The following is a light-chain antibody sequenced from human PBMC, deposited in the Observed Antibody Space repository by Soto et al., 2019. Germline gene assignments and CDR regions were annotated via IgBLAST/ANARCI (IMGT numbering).Light chain of an antibody. Sequence: EIVLTQSPGTLSLSPGERATLSCRASQSVSSRDLAWYQQKPCQAPRLLIYGASNRATGIPDTFSVSGSGTDFTLTISRLEPEDFAVYYCQQYGSSPITFGQGTRLEIK. J-gene: IGKJ5*01. V-gene: IGKV3-20*01. CDR3: QQYGSSPIT. CDR2: GAS. CDR1: QSVSSRD.